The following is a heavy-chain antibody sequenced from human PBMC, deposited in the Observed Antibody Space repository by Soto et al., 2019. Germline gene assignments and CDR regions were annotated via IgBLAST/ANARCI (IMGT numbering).Heavy chain of an antibody. D-gene: IGHD6-13*01. CDR3: ARDRSSKGYGMDV. CDR1: GFTFSSYE. J-gene: IGHJ6*02. V-gene: IGHV3-48*03. CDR2: ISSSGSTI. Sequence: GGSLRRSCAASGFTFSSYEMNWVRQAPGKGLEWVSYISSSGSTIYYADSVKGRFTISRDNAKNSLYLQMNSLRAEDTAVYYCARDRSSKGYGMDVWGQGTTVTVSS.